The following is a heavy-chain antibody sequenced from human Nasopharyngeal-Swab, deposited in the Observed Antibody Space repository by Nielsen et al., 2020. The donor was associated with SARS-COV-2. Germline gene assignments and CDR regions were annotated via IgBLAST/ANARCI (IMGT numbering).Heavy chain of an antibody. CDR3: AKDLRVTTSAFDI. CDR1: GFTFSSYA. CDR2: ISGSGGST. D-gene: IGHD4-17*01. Sequence: GGSLRLSCAASGFTFSSYAMSWVRQALGKGLEWVSAISGSGGSTYYADSVKGRFTISRDNSKNTLYLQMNSLRAEDTAVYYCAKDLRVTTSAFDIWGQGTMVTVSS. V-gene: IGHV3-23*01. J-gene: IGHJ3*02.